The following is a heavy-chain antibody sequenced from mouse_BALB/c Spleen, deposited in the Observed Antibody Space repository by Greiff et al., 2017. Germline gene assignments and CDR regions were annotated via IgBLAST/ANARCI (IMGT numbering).Heavy chain of an antibody. CDR2: IDPETGGT. CDR1: GYTFTDYE. V-gene: IGHV1-15*01. CDR3: TILGPFAY. Sequence: VKLMESGAELVRPGASVTLSCKASGYTFTDYEMHWVKQTPVHGLEWIGAIDPETGGTAYNQKFKGKATLTADKSSSTAYMELRSLTSEDSAVYYCTILGPFAYWGQGTLVTVSA. D-gene: IGHD4-1*01. J-gene: IGHJ3*01.